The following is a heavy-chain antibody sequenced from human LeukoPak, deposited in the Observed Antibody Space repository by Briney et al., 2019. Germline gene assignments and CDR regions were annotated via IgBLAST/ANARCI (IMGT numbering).Heavy chain of an antibody. V-gene: IGHV3-7*01. CDR1: GFTFTNYW. Sequence: PGGSLRLSCAASGFTFTNYWMTWVRQAPGEGLGWVASINQDGSERYSLDSVGGRFTISRDNAKNSLYLQMNSLRVDDTAFYYCASRNYGGHPIPLDYWGQGILVTVSS. J-gene: IGHJ4*02. D-gene: IGHD4-23*01. CDR3: ASRNYGGHPIPLDY. CDR2: INQDGSER.